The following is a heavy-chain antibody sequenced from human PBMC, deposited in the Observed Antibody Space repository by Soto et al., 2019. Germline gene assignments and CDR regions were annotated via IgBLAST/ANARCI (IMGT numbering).Heavy chain of an antibody. CDR2: IYWNDDK. J-gene: IGHJ4*02. D-gene: IGHD5-18*01. CDR3: AHSRLWGYSYGSAYYFDY. V-gene: IGHV2-5*01. Sequence: QITLKESGPTLVKPTQTLTLTCTFSGFSLSTSGVGVGWIRQPPGTALEWLALIYWNDDKRYSPSLKSRLTITKDTSKNQVVLTMTNMDPVDTATYYCAHSRLWGYSYGSAYYFDYWGQGTLVTVSS. CDR1: GFSLSTSGVG.